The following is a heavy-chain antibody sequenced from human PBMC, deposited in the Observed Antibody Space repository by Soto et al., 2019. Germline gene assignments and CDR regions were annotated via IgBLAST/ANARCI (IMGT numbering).Heavy chain of an antibody. CDR2: IYYTGST. D-gene: IGHD3-10*01. CDR3: ARVLGS. CDR1: GDSISSEIYY. Sequence: TSETLSLTCTVSGDSISSEIYYWSWIRQHPGKGLEWIGFIYYTGSTYYNPSLKSRVTISVDTSKNQFSLRLSSVTAADTAVYYCARVLGSWGQGTLVTVSS. V-gene: IGHV4-30-4*01. J-gene: IGHJ5*02.